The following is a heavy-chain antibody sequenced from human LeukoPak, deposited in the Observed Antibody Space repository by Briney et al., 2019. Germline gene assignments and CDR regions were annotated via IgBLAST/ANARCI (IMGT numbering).Heavy chain of an antibody. V-gene: IGHV3-23*01. CDR2: ISNSGGST. CDR3: VYGDYDY. D-gene: IGHD4-17*01. J-gene: IGHJ4*02. Sequence: PGGTLRLSCAASGFTFSRYGMSWVRQAPGKGLEWVSAISNSGGSTYYADSVKGRLTISRDNSKNTLYLQMNSLRAEDTAVYYCVYGDYDYWGQGTLVTVSS. CDR1: GFTFSRYG.